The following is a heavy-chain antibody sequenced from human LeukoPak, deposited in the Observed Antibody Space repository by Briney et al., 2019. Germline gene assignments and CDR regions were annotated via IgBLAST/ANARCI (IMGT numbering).Heavy chain of an antibody. D-gene: IGHD6-13*01. Sequence: PGGSLRLSCAASGFTFDDYGMSWVRQAPGKGLEWVSGINWNGGSTGYADSVKGRFTISRDNAKHSLDLQMNSLRAEDTALYYCARDAPGCGIAAAGRHDYWGQGTMVTVSS. CDR1: GFTFDDYG. V-gene: IGHV3-20*04. CDR2: INWNGGST. CDR3: ARDAPGCGIAAAGRHDY. J-gene: IGHJ4*02.